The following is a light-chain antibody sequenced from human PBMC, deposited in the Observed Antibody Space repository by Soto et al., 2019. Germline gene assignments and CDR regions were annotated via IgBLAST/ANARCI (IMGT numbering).Light chain of an antibody. Sequence: EIVMTQSPATLSVSPGDRATLSCRASQSVSSYLAWYQQKPGQAPRLLIYDASNRATGIPARFSGSGSGTDFTLTISSVDPEDFAVYYCQQRSDWPPITFGQGTRLEI. CDR1: QSVSSY. CDR2: DAS. J-gene: IGKJ5*01. V-gene: IGKV3-11*01. CDR3: QQRSDWPPIT.